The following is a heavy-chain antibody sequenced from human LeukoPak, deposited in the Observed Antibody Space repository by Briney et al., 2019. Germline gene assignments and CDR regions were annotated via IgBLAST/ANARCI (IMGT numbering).Heavy chain of an antibody. CDR1: GFTFDDYA. Sequence: GGSLRLSCAASGFTFDDYAMHWVRQAPGKGLEWVSGISWNSGSIGYADSVKGRFTISRDNAKNSPYLQMNSLRAEDTAVYYCARNWDYYYYMDVWGKGTTVTVSS. D-gene: IGHD7-27*01. V-gene: IGHV3-9*01. J-gene: IGHJ6*03. CDR2: ISWNSGSI. CDR3: ARNWDYYYYMDV.